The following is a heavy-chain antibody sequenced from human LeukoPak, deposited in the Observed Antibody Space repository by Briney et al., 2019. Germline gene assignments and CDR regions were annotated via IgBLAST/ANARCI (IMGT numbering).Heavy chain of an antibody. D-gene: IGHD1-26*01. CDR2: ISYDGSNK. V-gene: IGHV3-30*04. CDR1: GFTFSSYA. Sequence: PGGSLRLSCTASGFTFSSYAMHWVRQAPGKGLEWVAVISYDGSNKFYADSVKGRFTISRDNSKSTLYLQMSGLRAEDSAVYYCARSSNSGNYSPGTYWGQGTLVTVSS. CDR3: ARSSNSGNYSPGTY. J-gene: IGHJ4*02.